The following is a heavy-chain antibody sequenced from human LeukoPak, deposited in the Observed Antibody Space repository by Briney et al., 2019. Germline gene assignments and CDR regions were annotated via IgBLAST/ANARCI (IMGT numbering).Heavy chain of an antibody. J-gene: IGHJ2*01. CDR1: GGSISSYF. D-gene: IGHD4-17*01. Sequence: SETLSLTCTVSGGSISSYFWSWIRQPPGKGLEWIGYIYYTGSTNYNPSLMSRVTLSVDTSKKQFSLKVISVTAADTAVYYCARAPTVPDWYFDLWGRGTLVTVSS. CDR2: IYYTGST. CDR3: ARAPTVPDWYFDL. V-gene: IGHV4-59*01.